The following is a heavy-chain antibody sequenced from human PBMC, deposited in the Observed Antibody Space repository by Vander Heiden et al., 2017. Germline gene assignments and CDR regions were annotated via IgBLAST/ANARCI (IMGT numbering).Heavy chain of an antibody. CDR3: ARDANVYNNRLYYYGMDV. CDR1: GFTFRSYG. D-gene: IGHD4-4*01. V-gene: IGHV3-33*01. Sequence: QVQLVESGGGVVQPGRSLRLSCAASGFTFRSYGVHWVRQAPGKGLEWVAVIWYDGSNKYYADSVKGRFTISRDNSKNTLYLQMNSLRAEDTAVYYCARDANVYNNRLYYYGMDVWGQGTTVTVSS. CDR2: IWYDGSNK. J-gene: IGHJ6*02.